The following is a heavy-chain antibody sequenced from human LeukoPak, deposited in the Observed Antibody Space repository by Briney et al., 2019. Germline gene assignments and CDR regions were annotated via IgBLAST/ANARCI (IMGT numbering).Heavy chain of an antibody. Sequence: PSETLSLTCTVSGGSISSSSYSWGWIRQPPGKGLEWIGTIYYSGSTYYNPSLKSRVTISEDTSKNQFSLNLSSVTAADTAVYYCARYASSGYYRYYFDYWGQGTLVTVSS. CDR2: IYYSGST. J-gene: IGHJ4*02. V-gene: IGHV4-39*01. CDR1: GGSISSSSYS. CDR3: ARYASSGYYRYYFDY. D-gene: IGHD3-22*01.